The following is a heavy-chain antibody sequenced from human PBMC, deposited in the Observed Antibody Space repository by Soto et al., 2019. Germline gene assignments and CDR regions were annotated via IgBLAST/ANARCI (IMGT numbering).Heavy chain of an antibody. D-gene: IGHD5-18*01. Sequence: SETLSLTCTVSGGSVSSGSYYWSWIRQPPGKGLEWIGYIYYSGSTNYNPSLKSRVTISVDTSKNQFSLKLSSVTAADTAVYYSARTPPGYSYDDYWGQGTLVTVSS. CDR2: IYYSGST. V-gene: IGHV4-61*01. J-gene: IGHJ4*02. CDR3: ARTPPGYSYDDY. CDR1: GGSVSSGSYY.